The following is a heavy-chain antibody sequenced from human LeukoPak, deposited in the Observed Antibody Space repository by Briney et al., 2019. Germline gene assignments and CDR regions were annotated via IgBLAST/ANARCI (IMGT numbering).Heavy chain of an antibody. D-gene: IGHD6-19*01. V-gene: IGHV3-53*01. Sequence: GGSLRLSCAASGFTVSSNYMSWVRQAPGKGLEWVSVIYSGGSTYYADSVKGRFTISRDNSKNTLYLQMNSLRAEDTAVYYCASSPYSSGWFDYWGQGTLVTVSS. CDR2: IYSGGST. CDR1: GFTVSSNY. J-gene: IGHJ4*02. CDR3: ASSPYSSGWFDY.